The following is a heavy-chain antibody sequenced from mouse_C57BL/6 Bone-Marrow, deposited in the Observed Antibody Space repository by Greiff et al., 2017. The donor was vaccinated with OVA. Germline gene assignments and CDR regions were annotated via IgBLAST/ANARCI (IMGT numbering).Heavy chain of an antibody. J-gene: IGHJ1*03. D-gene: IGHD1-1*01. V-gene: IGHV1-50*01. Sequence: QVQLQQPGADLVKPGASVKLSCKASGYTFTSYWMQWVKQRPGQGLEWIGEIDPSDSYTNYNQKFKGKATLTVDTSSSTAYMQLSSLTSEDSAVYYCARELLLRYQGYFDVWGTGTTVTVSS. CDR1: GYTFTSYW. CDR3: ARELLLRYQGYFDV. CDR2: IDPSDSYT.